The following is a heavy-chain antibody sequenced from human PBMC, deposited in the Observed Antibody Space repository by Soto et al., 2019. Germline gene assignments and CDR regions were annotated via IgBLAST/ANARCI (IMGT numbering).Heavy chain of an antibody. J-gene: IGHJ4*02. V-gene: IGHV4-34*01. CDR1: GGSSSSLS. D-gene: IGHD2-8*01. CDR3: ATYDVGTIIQDY. CDR2: IHHDGSA. Sequence: SETLSLTCSISGGSSSSLSKSWVRQSPGKGLEWIGEIHHDGSANYNPSLKSRVTISGHTSKNHFSLELGSVTAADTAAYYCATYDVGTIIQDYWGQGTLVTVSS.